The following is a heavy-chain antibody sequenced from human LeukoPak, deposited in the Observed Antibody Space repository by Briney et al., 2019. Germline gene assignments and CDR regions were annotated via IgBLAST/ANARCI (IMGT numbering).Heavy chain of an antibody. V-gene: IGHV1-69*13. CDR2: IFPIFGTA. CDR3: ARDSLPYYDFWSGYYSYFQH. J-gene: IGHJ1*01. CDR1: GYTFSSYA. D-gene: IGHD3-3*01. Sequence: GASVTVSCKASGYTFSSYAISWVRQAPGQGLEWMGGIFPIFGTANYAQKFQGRVTITADESTSTAYMELSSLRSEDTAVYYCARDSLPYYDFWSGYYSYFQHWGQGTLVTVSS.